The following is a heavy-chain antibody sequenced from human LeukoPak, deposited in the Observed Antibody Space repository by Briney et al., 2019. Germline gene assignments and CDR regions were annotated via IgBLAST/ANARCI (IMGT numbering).Heavy chain of an antibody. D-gene: IGHD4-17*01. CDR3: ASRATVTTFFDY. CDR1: GFTFSSYA. CDR2: ISGAGGST. Sequence: PEGSLRLSCAASGFTFSSYAMTWVRQAPGKGLEWVSAISGAGGSTYFADFVKGRFTISRDNSKNTLYLQMNSLRAEDTAVYYCASRATVTTFFDYWGQGTLVTVSS. V-gene: IGHV3-23*01. J-gene: IGHJ4*02.